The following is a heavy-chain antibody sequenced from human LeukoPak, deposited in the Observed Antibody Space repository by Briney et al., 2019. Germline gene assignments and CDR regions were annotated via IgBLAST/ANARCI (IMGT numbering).Heavy chain of an antibody. D-gene: IGHD5-18*01. J-gene: IGHJ4*02. CDR2: INHSGST. V-gene: IGHV4-34*01. Sequence: SETLSLTCAVYGGSFSGYYWSWIRQPPGKGLEWIGEINHSGSTNYNPSLKSRVTISVDTSKNQFSLKLSSVTAADTAAYYCARVRVGYSYGYRLVYFDYWGQGTLVTVSS. CDR3: ARVRVGYSYGYRLVYFDY. CDR1: GGSFSGYY.